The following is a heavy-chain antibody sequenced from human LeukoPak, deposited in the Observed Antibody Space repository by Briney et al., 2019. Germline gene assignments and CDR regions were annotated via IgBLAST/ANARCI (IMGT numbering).Heavy chain of an antibody. J-gene: IGHJ4*02. CDR1: GFTFSSYG. V-gene: IGHV3-33*01. D-gene: IGHD6-13*01. CDR2: IWYDGSNK. Sequence: EGSLRLSCAASGFTFSSYGMHWVRQAPGKGLEWVAVIWYDGSNKYYADSVKGRFTISRDNSKNTLYLQMNSLRAEDTAVYYCARKQQLVQYVIDYWGQGTLVTVSS. CDR3: ARKQQLVQYVIDY.